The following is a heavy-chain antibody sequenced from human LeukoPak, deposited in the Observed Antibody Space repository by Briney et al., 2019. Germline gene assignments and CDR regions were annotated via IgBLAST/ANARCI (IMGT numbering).Heavy chain of an antibody. J-gene: IGHJ4*02. V-gene: IGHV3-33*01. CDR3: ATPVSSGWYPSGFDY. CDR2: IWHDGSNK. D-gene: IGHD6-19*01. CDR1: GFIFSSYG. Sequence: GCSRRLSCTASGFIFSSYGMHWVRQSPGKGLEWVAVIWHDGSNKYYADSVKGRFTISRDNSKNTLYLQMKRLRAEDTAVYYCATPVSSGWYPSGFDYWGQGTLVTVSS.